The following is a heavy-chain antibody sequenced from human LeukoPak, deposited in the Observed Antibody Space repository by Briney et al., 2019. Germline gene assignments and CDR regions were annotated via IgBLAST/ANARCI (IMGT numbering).Heavy chain of an antibody. V-gene: IGHV3-48*04. CDR3: ARDLLCGSGSREKFDP. D-gene: IGHD3-10*01. CDR2: ISSSSSTI. Sequence: PGGSLRLSCAASGFTFSSYSMNWVRQAPGKGLEWVSYISSSSSTIYYADSVKGRFTISRDNAKNSLYLQMNSLRAEDTAVYYCARDLLCGSGSREKFDPWGQGTLVTVSS. J-gene: IGHJ5*02. CDR1: GFTFSSYS.